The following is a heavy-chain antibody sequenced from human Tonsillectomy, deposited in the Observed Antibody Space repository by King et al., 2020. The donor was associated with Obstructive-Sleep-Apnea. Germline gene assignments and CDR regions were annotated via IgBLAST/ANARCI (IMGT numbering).Heavy chain of an antibody. CDR3: ARDHSSSWYDYIDY. CDR2: IIRSSSTI. D-gene: IGHD6-13*01. Sequence: VQLVESGGGLVQPGGSLRLSCAASGFTFSSYSMNWVRQAPGKGLEWVSYIIRSSSTIYYADSVKGRFTISRDNAKNSLYLQMNSLRAEDTAVYYCARDHSSSWYDYIDYWGQGTLVTVSS. V-gene: IGHV3-48*01. J-gene: IGHJ4*02. CDR1: GFTFSSYS.